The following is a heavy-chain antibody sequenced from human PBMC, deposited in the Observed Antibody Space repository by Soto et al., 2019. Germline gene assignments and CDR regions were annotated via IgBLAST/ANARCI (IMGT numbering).Heavy chain of an antibody. V-gene: IGHV4-39*07. CDR3: ARDGGFNSGSYRFEY. D-gene: IGHD3-10*01. J-gene: IGHJ4*02. Sequence: SETLSLTCTVSGGSISSSSYYWGWIRQPPGKGLEWIACIYYTGTTSYNPSLKSRVTISIDTSKNQFSLQLFSVTAADTAVYYCARDGGFNSGSYRFEYWGQGALVTVSS. CDR2: IYYTGTT. CDR1: GGSISSSSYY.